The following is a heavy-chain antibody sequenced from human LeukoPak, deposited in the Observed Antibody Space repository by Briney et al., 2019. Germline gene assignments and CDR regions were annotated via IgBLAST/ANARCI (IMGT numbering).Heavy chain of an antibody. D-gene: IGHD3-3*01. CDR3: ARLRGYDFWSGFEY. J-gene: IGHJ4*02. Sequence: GGSLRLSCAASGFTFDDYGMSWVRQAPRKGLEWVSGLNWNGGSTGYADSVKGRFTISRDNAKNSLYLQMNSLRAEDTALYYCARLRGYDFWSGFEYWGQGTLVTVSS. V-gene: IGHV3-20*04. CDR2: LNWNGGST. CDR1: GFTFDDYG.